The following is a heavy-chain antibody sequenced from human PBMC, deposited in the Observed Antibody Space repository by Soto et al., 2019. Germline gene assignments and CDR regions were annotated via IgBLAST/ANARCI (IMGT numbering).Heavy chain of an antibody. CDR2: INHVGGT. CDR3: VRIRYQLPSSVLWLDP. J-gene: IGHJ5*02. CDR1: GGFLSESY. D-gene: IGHD3-16*01. V-gene: IGHV4-34*01. Sequence: SETLSLTCAVYGGFLSESYWTWIRQPPGKGLEWVGEINHVGGTNYNPSLKSRVTMSVDTSQNQFSLRLISVTAADTAMYFCVRIRYQLPSSVLWLDPWGQGTPVTVS.